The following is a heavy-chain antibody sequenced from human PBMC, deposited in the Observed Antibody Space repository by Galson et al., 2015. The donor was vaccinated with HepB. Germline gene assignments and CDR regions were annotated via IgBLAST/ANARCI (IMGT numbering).Heavy chain of an antibody. CDR3: ARDGGSCSGGSCYSGEDYYGMDD. CDR2: INSDGSST. D-gene: IGHD2-15*01. CDR1: GFTFSSYW. V-gene: IGHV3-74*01. Sequence: SLRLSCAASGFTFSSYWMHWVRQAPGKGLVWVSRINSDGSSTSYADSVKGRFTISRDNAKNTLYLQMNSLRAEDTAVYYCARDGGSCSGGSCYSGEDYYGMDDWVQGTTVTAS. J-gene: IGHJ6*02.